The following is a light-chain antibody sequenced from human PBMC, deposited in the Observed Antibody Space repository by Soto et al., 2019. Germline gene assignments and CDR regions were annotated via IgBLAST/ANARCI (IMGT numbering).Light chain of an antibody. J-gene: IGKJ1*01. Sequence: EIVMTQSPAILSVSPGERATLSCRASQSVRSSLAWFQQKPGQAPRLLIYGASSRATGIPARFSASGSGTDFTLTISSLQSEDFAVYYCQQYNRWLAWTFGQGTKVEIK. CDR2: GAS. CDR3: QQYNRWLAWT. V-gene: IGKV3-15*01. CDR1: QSVRSS.